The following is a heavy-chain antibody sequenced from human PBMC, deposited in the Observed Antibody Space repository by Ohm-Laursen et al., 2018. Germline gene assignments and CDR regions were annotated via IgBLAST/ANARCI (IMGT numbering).Heavy chain of an antibody. CDR1: GFTVSNYW. CDR2: IKHDGNEK. Sequence: SLRLSCSASGFTVSNYWMTWVRQTPGKGLEWVANIKHDGNEKSYVDSVKGRFSISRDNTKNSLYLQMNSLRAEDTAVYYCAREWYINDWSYSQYYYYTLDVWGQGTTVTVSS. J-gene: IGHJ6*02. D-gene: IGHD3-9*01. CDR3: AREWYINDWSYSQYYYYTLDV. V-gene: IGHV3-7*01.